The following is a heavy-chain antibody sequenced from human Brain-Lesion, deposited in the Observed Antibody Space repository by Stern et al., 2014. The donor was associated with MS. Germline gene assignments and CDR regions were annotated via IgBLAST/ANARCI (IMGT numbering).Heavy chain of an antibody. CDR2: INPNPGGP. D-gene: IGHD3-3*01. CDR3: ARDQRGITIFGVVTDYYYLGMDV. V-gene: IGHV1-2*02. CDR1: GYIFTGYY. Sequence: QVQLVESGAEVKKPGASVKVSCKTSGYIFTGYYIHWVRPAPGQGLEWMAWINPNPGGPTSAQQFQGRVTLSRDTSISTAYVELSSLTSDDTAVYYCARDQRGITIFGVVTDYYYLGMDVWGQGTTVTVSS. J-gene: IGHJ6*02.